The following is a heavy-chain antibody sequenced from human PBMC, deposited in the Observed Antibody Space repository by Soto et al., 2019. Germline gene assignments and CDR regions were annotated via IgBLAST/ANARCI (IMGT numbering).Heavy chain of an antibody. CDR3: ARTVVPAANDAFDI. J-gene: IGHJ3*02. CDR1: GDSFTSYW. D-gene: IGHD2-2*01. CDR2: IYPGDSDT. Sequence: GASLKISCKGSGDSFTSYWIGWVRQMPGKGLEWMGIIYPGDSDTRYSPSFQGQVTISADKSISTAYLQWSSLKASDTAMYYCARTVVPAANDAFDIWGQGTMVTVSS. V-gene: IGHV5-51*01.